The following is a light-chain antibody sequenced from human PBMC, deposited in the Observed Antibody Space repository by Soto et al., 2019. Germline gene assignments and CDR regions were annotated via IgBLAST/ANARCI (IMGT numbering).Light chain of an antibody. Sequence: EIVLTQSPGTLSLSPGERATLSCRASQSIASYFLVWFQQKPGQAPRLLIYGASNRATGIPGRFSGSGSGTDFSLTISKLEPEDSAVYYCQQYGSSHLTFGGGTKVEIK. J-gene: IGKJ4*01. CDR2: GAS. CDR1: QSIASYF. V-gene: IGKV3-20*01. CDR3: QQYGSSHLT.